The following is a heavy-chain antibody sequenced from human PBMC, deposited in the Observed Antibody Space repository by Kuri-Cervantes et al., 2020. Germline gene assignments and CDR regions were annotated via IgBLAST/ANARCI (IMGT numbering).Heavy chain of an antibody. CDR1: GFTFSSYG. J-gene: IGHJ6*02. D-gene: IGHD2-21*01. CDR3: ARNGARCGGYAQAIYGMDV. Sequence: GGSLRLSCAASGFTFSSYGMHWVRQAPGKGLEWVAVIWYDGSNKYYADSVKGRFTISRDNSKNTLYLQMNSLRAEDTAVYYCARNGARCGGYAQAIYGMDVWGQGTTVTVSS. CDR2: IWYDGSNK. V-gene: IGHV3-33*01.